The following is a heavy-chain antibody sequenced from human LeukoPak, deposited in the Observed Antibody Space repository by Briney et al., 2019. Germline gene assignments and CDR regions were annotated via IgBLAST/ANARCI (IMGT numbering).Heavy chain of an antibody. D-gene: IGHD3-3*01. Sequence: PAGSLTLSCAASGFTFSSYAMSWVRQAPGKGLEWVSAISGSGGSTYYADPVKGRFTISRDNSKNTLYVQMNSLRAEDTAVYYCAKDRITVFGVVPDVWGKGTTVIVSS. V-gene: IGHV3-23*01. CDR3: AKDRITVFGVVPDV. CDR2: ISGSGGST. J-gene: IGHJ6*04. CDR1: GFTFSSYA.